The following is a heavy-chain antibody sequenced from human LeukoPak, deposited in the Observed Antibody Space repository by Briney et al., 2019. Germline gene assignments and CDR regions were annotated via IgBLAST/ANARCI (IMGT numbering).Heavy chain of an antibody. V-gene: IGHV3-30-3*01. CDR3: AKSRVRGVYYFDY. D-gene: IGHD3-10*02. J-gene: IGHJ4*02. CDR1: GFTFSSYA. Sequence: PGRSLRLSCAASGFTFSSYAMHWVRQAPGKGLEWVAVISCDGSNKYYADSVKGRFTISRDNSKNTLYLQMNSLRAEDTAVYYCAKSRVRGVYYFDYWGQGTLVTVSS. CDR2: ISCDGSNK.